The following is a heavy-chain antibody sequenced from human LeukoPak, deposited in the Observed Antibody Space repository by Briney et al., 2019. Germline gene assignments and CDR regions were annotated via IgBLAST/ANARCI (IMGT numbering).Heavy chain of an antibody. V-gene: IGHV4-4*07. Sequence: LETLSLTCTVSGGSISSYYWSWIRQPAGKGLEWIGRIYTSGSTNYNPSLKSRVTMSVDTSKNQFSPKLSSVTAADTAVYYCARGAPRFYPSGAFDIWGQGTMVTVSS. CDR2: IYTSGST. CDR1: GGSISSYY. CDR3: ARGAPRFYPSGAFDI. D-gene: IGHD3-3*01. J-gene: IGHJ3*02.